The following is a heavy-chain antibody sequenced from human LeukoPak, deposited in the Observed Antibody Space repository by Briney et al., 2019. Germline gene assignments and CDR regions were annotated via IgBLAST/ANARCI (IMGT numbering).Heavy chain of an antibody. CDR3: ARDYSDSSGYFLAFDY. CDR2: IYYSRST. Sequence: SETLSRTCTVSGCSSSSYNWIWIRKPPGKGLEWMGYIYYSRSTNYNPSLKSRVTITVDTSKNQFSLMRSSVTAADTAVYYCARDYSDSSGYFLAFDYWGQGTLVTVSS. D-gene: IGHD3-22*01. V-gene: IGHV4-59*01. CDR1: GCSSSSYN. J-gene: IGHJ4*02.